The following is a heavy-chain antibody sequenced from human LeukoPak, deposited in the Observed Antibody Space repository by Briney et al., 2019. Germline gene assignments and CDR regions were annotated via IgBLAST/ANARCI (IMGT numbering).Heavy chain of an antibody. J-gene: IGHJ5*01. V-gene: IGHV1-18*01. Sequence: ASVKVSCKATSYISWVRQAPGQGLGWMGWIGSYAGDTYYAQKFQGRVTVTTDTSSSTAYMELRSLRSDDTAVYYCARDFWNFDDSRGYYRDFDSWGQGTLVTVSS. CDR1: TSY. CDR3: ARDFWNFDDSRGYYRDFDS. CDR2: IGSYAGDT. D-gene: IGHD3-22*01.